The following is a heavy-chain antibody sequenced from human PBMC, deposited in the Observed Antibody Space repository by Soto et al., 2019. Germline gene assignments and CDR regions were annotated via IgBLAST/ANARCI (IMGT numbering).Heavy chain of an antibody. D-gene: IGHD6-6*01. CDR2: ISAYNGNT. CDR1: GYSFTSYV. J-gene: IGHJ6*03. CDR3: ARDIILYSSSSGSGYYYYMDV. V-gene: IGHV1-18*01. Sequence: PGESLKISCKGSGYSFTSYVISWVRQAPGQGLEWMGWISAYNGNTNYAQKLQGRVTMTTDISTSTAYMELRSLRSDDTAVYYCARDIILYSSSSGSGYYYYMDVWGKGTTVTVSS.